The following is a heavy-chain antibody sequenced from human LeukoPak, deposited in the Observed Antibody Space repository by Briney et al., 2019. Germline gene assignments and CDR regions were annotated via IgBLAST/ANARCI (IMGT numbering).Heavy chain of an antibody. CDR2: ISGSGGST. V-gene: IGHV3-23*01. CDR3: APWLVSKDDY. CDR1: GFTFSSYA. D-gene: IGHD6-19*01. J-gene: IGHJ4*02. Sequence: GGSLRLSCAASGFTFSSYAMSWIRQAPGKGLEWASAISGSGGSTYYADSVKGRFTISRDNSKNTLYLQMNSLRAEDTAVYYCAPWLVSKDDYWGQGTLVTVSS.